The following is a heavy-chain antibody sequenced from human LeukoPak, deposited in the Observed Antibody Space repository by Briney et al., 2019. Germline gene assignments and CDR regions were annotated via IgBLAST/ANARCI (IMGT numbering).Heavy chain of an antibody. V-gene: IGHV3-48*03. Sequence: GSLRLSCAASGFTFSSYEMVWVRQAPGKGLEWLSYISSSGSTIYYADSVKGRFTISRENAKNSLYLQMNSLRAGDTAVYYCARGMGATTQSLFDQWGQGTLVTVSS. J-gene: IGHJ5*02. D-gene: IGHD1-26*01. CDR3: ARGMGATTQSLFDQ. CDR2: ISSSGSTI. CDR1: GFTFSSYE.